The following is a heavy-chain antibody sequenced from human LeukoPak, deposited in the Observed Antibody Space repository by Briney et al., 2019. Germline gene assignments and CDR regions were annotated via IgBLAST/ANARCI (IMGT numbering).Heavy chain of an antibody. D-gene: IGHD6-13*01. Sequence: GSLRLSCAAPRFTFSDYSMNWVRQAPEKGLEWVSPISSSSSYIFYADSVKGRFTISRDNAKNSLYLQMNSLRAEDTALYYCARGGYSSTWLYAFDIWGQGTMVTVSS. CDR3: ARGGYSSTWLYAFDI. J-gene: IGHJ3*02. V-gene: IGHV3-21*01. CDR1: RFTFSDYS. CDR2: ISSSSSYI.